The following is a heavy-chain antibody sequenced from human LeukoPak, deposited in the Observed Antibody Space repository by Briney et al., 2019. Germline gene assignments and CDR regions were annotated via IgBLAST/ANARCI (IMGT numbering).Heavy chain of an antibody. V-gene: IGHV4-34*01. J-gene: IGHJ2*01. CDR2: INHSGST. Sequence: SETLSLTCAVYGGSFSGYYWSWIRQPPGKGLEWIGEINHSGSTNYNPSLKSRVTISVDTSKNQFSLKLSSVTAADTAVYYCARAPHYYDSSGSSWYFDLWGRGTLVTVSS. CDR3: ARAPHYYDSSGSSWYFDL. CDR1: GGSFSGYY. D-gene: IGHD3-22*01.